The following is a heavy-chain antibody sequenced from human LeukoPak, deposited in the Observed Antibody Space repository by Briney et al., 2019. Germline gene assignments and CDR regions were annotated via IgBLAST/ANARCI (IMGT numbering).Heavy chain of an antibody. J-gene: IGHJ6*03. CDR3: TRGSSSSDPVYYYYYMDV. D-gene: IGHD6-6*01. CDR2: IRSKANSYAT. CDR1: GFTFSGSA. V-gene: IGHV3-73*01. Sequence: PGGSLRLSCAASGFTFSGSAMHWVRQASGKGLEWVGRIRSKANSYATAYAASVKGRFTTSRDDSKNTAYLQMNSLKTEDTAVYYCTRGSSSSDPVYYYYYMDVWGKGTTVTVSS.